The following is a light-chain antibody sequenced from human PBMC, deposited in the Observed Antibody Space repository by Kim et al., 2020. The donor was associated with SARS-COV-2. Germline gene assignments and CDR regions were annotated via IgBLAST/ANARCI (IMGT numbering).Light chain of an antibody. V-gene: IGKV1-5*03. CDR1: DTINDF. J-gene: IGKJ4*02. Sequence: VGDRVTITCLTSDTINDFLDWNQQKPGKAPKPLIYRATTLQSGVPSRFSGSGSGTEFTLTISSLQPDDSATYNCQQYDSYSPTWTFGGGTKVGIK. CDR3: QQYDSYSPTWT. CDR2: RAT.